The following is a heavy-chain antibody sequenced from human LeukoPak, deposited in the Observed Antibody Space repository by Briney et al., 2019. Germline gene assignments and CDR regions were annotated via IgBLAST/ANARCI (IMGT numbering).Heavy chain of an antibody. CDR1: GYTFTSYG. CDR2: ISAYNGNT. J-gene: IGHJ6*03. D-gene: IGHD5-18*01. CDR3: ARDGQLWLYYYYYYMDA. V-gene: IGHV1-18*01. Sequence: GASVKVSCKASGYTFTSYGISWVRQAPGQGLEWMGWISAYNGNTNYAQKLQGRVTMTTDTSTSTAYMELRSLRSDDTAVYYCARDGQLWLYYYYYYMDAWGKGTTVTVSS.